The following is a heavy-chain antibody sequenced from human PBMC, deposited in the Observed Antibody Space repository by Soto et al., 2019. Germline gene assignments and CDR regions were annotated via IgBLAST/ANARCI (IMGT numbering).Heavy chain of an antibody. D-gene: IGHD3-22*01. CDR2: ISYDGSNK. Sequence: QVQLVESGGGVVQPGRSLRLSCAASGFTFSSYAMHWVRQAPGKGLEWVAVISYDGSNKYYADSVKGRFTISRDNXKNTLYLQMNSLRAEDTAVYYCARSLDSSGYYFDYWGQGTLVTVSS. J-gene: IGHJ4*02. V-gene: IGHV3-30-3*01. CDR3: ARSLDSSGYYFDY. CDR1: GFTFSSYA.